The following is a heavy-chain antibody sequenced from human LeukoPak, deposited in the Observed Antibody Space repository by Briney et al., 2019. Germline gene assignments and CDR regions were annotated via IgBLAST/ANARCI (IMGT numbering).Heavy chain of an antibody. CDR2: INHSGST. J-gene: IGHJ4*02. Sequence: TSETLSLTCAVYGGSFSGYYCSWIRQPPGKGLESIGEINHSGSTNYNPSLKSRVTISVDTSKNQFSLKLSSVTAADTAVYYCASTIALGRLLYQDFRFDYWGQGTLVTVSS. D-gene: IGHD3-3*01. CDR3: ASTIALGRLLYQDFRFDY. CDR1: GGSFSGYY. V-gene: IGHV4-34*01.